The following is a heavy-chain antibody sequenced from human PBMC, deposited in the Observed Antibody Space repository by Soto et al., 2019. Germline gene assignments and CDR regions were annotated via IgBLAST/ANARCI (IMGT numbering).Heavy chain of an antibody. Sequence: PWGSLRLSCTASGFTFSNYAMGWVRQAPGKGLEWVSVISGGADDTHYADSVKGRFTISRDNSKNTLYVQMDSLRAEDTAVYYCAKAINDYYAPLDYWGQGMRVTVSS. D-gene: IGHD3-3*01. J-gene: IGHJ4*02. V-gene: IGHV3-23*01. CDR2: ISGGADDT. CDR1: GFTFSNYA. CDR3: AKAINDYYAPLDY.